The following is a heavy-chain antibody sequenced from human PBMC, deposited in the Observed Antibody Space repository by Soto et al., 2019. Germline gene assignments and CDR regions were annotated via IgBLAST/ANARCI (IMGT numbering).Heavy chain of an antibody. V-gene: IGHV5-51*01. D-gene: IGHD3-22*01. CDR1: GYTFANYW. CDR3: ARLHYYDSSGPTGYFDY. Sequence: GESLKISCESSGYTFANYWIGWVRQVPGKGLEWMGIIYPGDSDTRYSPSFQGQVTISADKSISTAYLQWSSLKASDTAMYYCARLHYYDSSGPTGYFDYWGQGTLVTVSS. CDR2: IYPGDSDT. J-gene: IGHJ4*02.